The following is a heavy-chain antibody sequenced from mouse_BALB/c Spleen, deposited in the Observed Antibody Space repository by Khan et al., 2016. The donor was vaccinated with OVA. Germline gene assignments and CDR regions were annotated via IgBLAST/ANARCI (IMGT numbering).Heavy chain of an antibody. CDR3: ARSNYGTFAY. J-gene: IGHJ3*01. CDR2: ISSGGDNT. Sequence: EVELVESGGGLVKPGGSLKLSWAASGFTFSSFSMSWVRQTPEKRLEWVATISSGGDNTIYSDSVKGRFTISRDNAKNNLSLQMSSLRSEDTALYDDARSNYGTFAYWGQGTLVTVSA. CDR1: GFTFSSFS. V-gene: IGHV5-9*03. D-gene: IGHD2-1*01.